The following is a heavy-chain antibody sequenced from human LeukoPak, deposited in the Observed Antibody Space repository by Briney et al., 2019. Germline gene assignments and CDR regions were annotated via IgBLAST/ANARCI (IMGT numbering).Heavy chain of an antibody. Sequence: ASVKVSCTASGYTFTSYGISWVRQAPGQGRECLGWISAYIGNTNYAQKPQGRVTMTTDTSTSTDYMELRSLRSDDTAVYYCARDTRGYYYDSSGYVDYWGQGTLVTVSS. D-gene: IGHD3-22*01. CDR1: GYTFTSYG. V-gene: IGHV1-18*01. CDR2: ISAYIGNT. CDR3: ARDTRGYYYDSSGYVDY. J-gene: IGHJ4*02.